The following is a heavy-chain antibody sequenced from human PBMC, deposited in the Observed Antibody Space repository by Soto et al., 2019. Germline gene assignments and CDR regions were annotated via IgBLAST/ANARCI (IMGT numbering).Heavy chain of an antibody. Sequence: QVQLVQSGAEEKKPGASVKVSCKASGYTFTSYAMHWVRQAPGQRLEGMGWINAGNGNTKYSQKFQGRVTITRDTSASTAYMEPSSLRSEDTAVYYCAREGGIRSHGPRYFDLWGRGTLVTVSS. CDR1: GYTFTSYA. V-gene: IGHV1-3*05. D-gene: IGHD1-26*01. CDR2: INAGNGNT. CDR3: AREGGIRSHGPRYFDL. J-gene: IGHJ2*01.